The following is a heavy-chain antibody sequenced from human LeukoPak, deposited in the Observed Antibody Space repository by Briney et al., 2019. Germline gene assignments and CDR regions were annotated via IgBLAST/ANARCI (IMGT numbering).Heavy chain of an antibody. CDR3: VAFGVVLSDYDDY. D-gene: IGHD3-3*01. V-gene: IGHV1-2*02. CDR1: GYSFTDYY. J-gene: IGHJ4*02. Sequence: ASVKDSCKTSGYSFTDYYLHWVRQAPGQGLEWMGWINTKNGDTSYGQKFQGRITMTRVTSISTVYLQMRSLTFDDMAVYYCVAFGVVLSDYDDYWGRGTLVTVSS. CDR2: INTKNGDT.